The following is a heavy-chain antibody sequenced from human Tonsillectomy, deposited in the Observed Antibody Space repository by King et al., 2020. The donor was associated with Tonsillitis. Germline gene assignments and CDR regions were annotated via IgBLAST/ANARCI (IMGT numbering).Heavy chain of an antibody. D-gene: IGHD3-10*01. J-gene: IGHJ4*02. V-gene: IGHV3-33*05. CDR1: GLTFSNYC. CDR2: ISYDGSDK. CDR3: GRGGHGDGLDY. Sequence: VQLVESGGGVVQPGRSLRLSCAASGLTFSNYCMHWVRQAPGKGMEWLAVISYDGSDKYYADSVKGRFIISRDNSKNTLYLQMNSLSADDTALYYCGRGGHGDGLDYWGQGTPVTVSS.